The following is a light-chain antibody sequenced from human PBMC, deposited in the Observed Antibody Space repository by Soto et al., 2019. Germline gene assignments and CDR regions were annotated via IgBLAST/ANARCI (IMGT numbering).Light chain of an antibody. J-gene: IGLJ2*01. CDR2: VNTDGSH. V-gene: IGLV4-69*01. CDR1: SGHSSYA. CDR3: QTWDTGTRV. Sequence: QLVLTQSPSASASLGASVKLTCTLSSGHSSYAIAWHQQQPEKGPRYLMNVNTDGSHTKGDGIPDRFSGSSSGAERYLTISSLQSEDEADYYCQTWDTGTRVFGGGTKVTVL.